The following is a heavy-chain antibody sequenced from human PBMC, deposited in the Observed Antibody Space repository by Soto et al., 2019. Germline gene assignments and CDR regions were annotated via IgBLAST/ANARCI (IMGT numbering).Heavy chain of an antibody. J-gene: IGHJ5*02. CDR2: INAGNGNT. Sequence: QVQLVQSGAEVKKPGASVKVSCKASGYTFTSYAMPWVRQAPGQRLEWMGWINAGNGNTKYSQKFQGRGTITRDTSASTAYMELSSLRSEDTAVYYSARGYGGPSGWFDPLGQGTLVTVSS. CDR1: GYTFTSYA. V-gene: IGHV1-3*01. CDR3: ARGYGGPSGWFDP. D-gene: IGHD3-16*01.